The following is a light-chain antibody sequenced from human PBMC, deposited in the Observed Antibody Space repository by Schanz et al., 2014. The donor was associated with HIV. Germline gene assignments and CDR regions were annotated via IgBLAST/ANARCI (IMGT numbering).Light chain of an antibody. CDR1: SSNIGSNT. V-gene: IGLV1-44*01. Sequence: QSVLTQPPSVSAAPGQKVTISCSGSSSNIGSNTVNWYQQLPGTAPKLLIYSNNQRPSGVPDRFSGSKSGSSASLAISGLQADDEADYFCQSFDSSLNGVVFGGGTKLTVL. CDR3: QSFDSSLNGVV. J-gene: IGLJ3*02. CDR2: SNN.